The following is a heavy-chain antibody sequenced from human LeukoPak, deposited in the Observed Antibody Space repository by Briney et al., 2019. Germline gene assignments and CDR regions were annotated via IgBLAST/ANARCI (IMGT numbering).Heavy chain of an antibody. Sequence: GGSLRLSCAASGFTFSSYGMHWVRQAPGKGLEGVAIIRSDETIEYYAVSVKGRFTISRDNSKNTLYLQMNSLRAEDTAVYFCARILSSAWGELGYWGQGTLVTVSS. CDR2: IRSDETIE. CDR3: ARILSSAWGELGY. V-gene: IGHV3-30*02. J-gene: IGHJ4*02. D-gene: IGHD6-19*01. CDR1: GFTFSSYG.